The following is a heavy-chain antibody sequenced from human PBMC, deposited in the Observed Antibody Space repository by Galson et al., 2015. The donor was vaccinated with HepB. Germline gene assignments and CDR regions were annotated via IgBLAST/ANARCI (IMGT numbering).Heavy chain of an antibody. CDR1: GFTFSSYS. V-gene: IGHV3-48*01. CDR3: AREAGWELLQDAFDI. D-gene: IGHD1-26*01. J-gene: IGHJ3*02. CDR2: ISSSSSTI. Sequence: SLRLSCAASGFTFSSYSMNWVRQAPGKGLEWVSYISSSSSTIYYADSVKGRFTISRDNAKNSLYLQMNSLRAEDTAVYYCAREAGWELLQDAFDIWGQGTMVTVSS.